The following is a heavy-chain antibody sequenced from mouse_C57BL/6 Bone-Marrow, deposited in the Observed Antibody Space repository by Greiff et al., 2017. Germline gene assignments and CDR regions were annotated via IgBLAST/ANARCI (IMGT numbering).Heavy chain of an antibody. CDR3: ARQLRLRFYCYFDV. CDR1: GYTFTSYW. V-gene: IGHV1-64*01. CDR2: INPNSGST. Sequence: QVQLQQSGSELVKPGASVKLSCKASGYTFTSYWMHWVKQRPGQGLEWIGMINPNSGSTNYNEKFKSKATLTVDKSSSTAYMQRSSLTSEDSAVYYCARQLRLRFYCYFDVWGTGTTVTVSS. J-gene: IGHJ1*03. D-gene: IGHD3-2*02.